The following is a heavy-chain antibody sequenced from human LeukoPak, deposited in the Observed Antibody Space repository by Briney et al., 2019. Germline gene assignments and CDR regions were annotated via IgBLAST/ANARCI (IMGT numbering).Heavy chain of an antibody. Sequence: PSETLSLTCTVSGGSISSYYWSWNRQPPGKGLEWIGYIYYSGSTNYNPSLKSRVTISVDTSKNQFSLKLSSVTAADTAVYYCARHPSDGYDFFDYWGQGTLVTVSS. CDR2: IYYSGST. J-gene: IGHJ4*02. D-gene: IGHD5-12*01. CDR3: ARHPSDGYDFFDY. V-gene: IGHV4-59*08. CDR1: GGSISSYY.